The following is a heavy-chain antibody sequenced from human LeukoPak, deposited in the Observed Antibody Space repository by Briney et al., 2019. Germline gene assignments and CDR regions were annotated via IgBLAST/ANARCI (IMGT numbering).Heavy chain of an antibody. V-gene: IGHV3-53*01. J-gene: IGHJ1*01. CDR3: ARGPGIAVAPLQH. D-gene: IGHD6-19*01. Sequence: GGSLRLSCAASGFTLSANDMSWVRQAPGKGLEWVSLIYAGGTISAFYADSVKGRFTIARDDAKNSLFLQMNSLRAEDTAVYYCARGPGIAVAPLQHWGQGTLVTVSS. CDR1: GFTLSAND. CDR2: IYAGGTISA.